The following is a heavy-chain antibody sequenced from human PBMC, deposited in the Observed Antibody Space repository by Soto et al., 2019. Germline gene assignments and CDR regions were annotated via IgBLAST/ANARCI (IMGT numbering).Heavy chain of an antibody. CDR1: GFTFSSYE. D-gene: IGHD3-10*01. CDR3: ARESGALLYLDY. V-gene: IGHV3-48*03. J-gene: IGHJ4*02. Sequence: GGSLELSCAASGFTFSSYEIHWVGKAPGKGLEWISYISSTGSGTHYADSVKGRFTMSRDNTKNSVSLQMSSLRAEDTAVYYGARESGALLYLDYWGQGTLVTVS. CDR2: ISSTGSGT.